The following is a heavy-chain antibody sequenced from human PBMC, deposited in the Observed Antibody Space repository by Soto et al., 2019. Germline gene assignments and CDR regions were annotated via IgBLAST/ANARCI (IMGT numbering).Heavy chain of an antibody. CDR1: GGSISSSSYY. V-gene: IGHV4-39*01. J-gene: IGHJ4*02. CDR3: ARAVVLTGYYYFDY. Sequence: SETLSLTCSVSGGSISSSSYYWGWIRQPPGKGLEWIGNDYYGGSTYYNPSLKSRVTISVDTSKSPFSLKLSSVTAADTAVYYCARAVVLTGYYYFDYWRPGILVTV. D-gene: IGHD3-9*01. CDR2: DYYGGST.